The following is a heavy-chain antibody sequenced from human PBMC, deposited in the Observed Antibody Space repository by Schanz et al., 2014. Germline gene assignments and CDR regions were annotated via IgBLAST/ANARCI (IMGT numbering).Heavy chain of an antibody. CDR1: GYTFSNYG. V-gene: IGHV1-18*01. J-gene: IGHJ4*02. CDR3: ARGRVRYFAY. Sequence: QGLLVQSGGEVKKPGASVKISCQASGYTFSNYGISWVRQAPGQGLEWMGWIGSSDGNTNFAQKFQGRVTMNTATTSSSVYMELRSLKSDDSDVYYCARGRVRYFAYWGQGTLVTVSS. CDR2: IGSSDGNT.